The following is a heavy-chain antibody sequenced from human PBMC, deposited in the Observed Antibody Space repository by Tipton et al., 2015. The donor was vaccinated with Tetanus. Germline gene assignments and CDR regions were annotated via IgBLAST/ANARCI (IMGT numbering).Heavy chain of an antibody. CDR2: ISWDGGST. V-gene: IGHV3-43*01. J-gene: IGHJ4*02. CDR3: ARDPSGAPARGNEGIDY. CDR1: GFTFDDYT. Sequence: SLRLSCAASGFTFDDYTMHWVRQAPGKGLEWVSLISWDGGSTYYADSVKGRFTISRDNAKNSLYLQMNSLRAEDTAVYYCARDPSGAPARGNEGIDYWGQGTLVTVSS. D-gene: IGHD1-1*01.